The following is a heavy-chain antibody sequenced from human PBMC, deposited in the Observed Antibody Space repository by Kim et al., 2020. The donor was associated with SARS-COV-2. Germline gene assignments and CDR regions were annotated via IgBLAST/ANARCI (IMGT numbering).Heavy chain of an antibody. Sequence: SETLSLTCAVYGGSFSGYYWSWIRQPPGKGLEWIGEINHSGSTNYNPSLKSRVTISVDTSKNQFSLKLSSVTAADTAVYYCARGARRVSSGYYYRFDYWGQGTLVTVSS. J-gene: IGHJ4*02. CDR1: GGSFSGYY. D-gene: IGHD3-22*01. CDR2: INHSGST. V-gene: IGHV4-34*01. CDR3: ARGARRVSSGYYYRFDY.